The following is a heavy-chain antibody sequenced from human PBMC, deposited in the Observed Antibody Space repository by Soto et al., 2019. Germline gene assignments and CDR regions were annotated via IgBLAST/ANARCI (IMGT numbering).Heavy chain of an antibody. CDR2: ISGSGDEI. J-gene: IGHJ4*02. V-gene: IGHV3-23*01. CDR1: GFIFRNQA. D-gene: IGHD2-8*01. CDR3: ARRGTYQWGHFDY. Sequence: EVQLLESGGGLVQPGGSMRLSCAASGFIFRNQAMCWVRQGRGKGLESVSCISGSGDEIFFLDSVKGRFTISGDNSENTLFLQMSSLRAEDTAVYYCARRGTYQWGHFDYWGQGVQVTVSS.